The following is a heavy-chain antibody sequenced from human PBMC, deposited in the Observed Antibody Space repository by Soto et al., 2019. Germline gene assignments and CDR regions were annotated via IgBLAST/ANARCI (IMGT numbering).Heavy chain of an antibody. CDR3: AREINGDYDWYFDL. CDR1: GFTFSSYG. CDR2: IWYDGSNK. Sequence: QVPLVESGGGVVQPGRSLRLSCAASGFTFSSYGMHWVRQAPGKGLEWVAVIWYDGSNKYYADSVKGRFTISRDNSKNTLYLQMNSLRAEDTAVYYCAREINGDYDWYFDLWGRGTLVTVSS. J-gene: IGHJ2*01. V-gene: IGHV3-33*01. D-gene: IGHD4-17*01.